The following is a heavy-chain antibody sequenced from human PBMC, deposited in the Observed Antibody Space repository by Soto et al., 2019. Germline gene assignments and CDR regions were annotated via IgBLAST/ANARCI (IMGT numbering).Heavy chain of an antibody. J-gene: IGHJ4*02. CDR1: GFTFISYS. CDR2: ISSSSSTI. Sequence: GGSLRLSCAATGFTFISYSMNWVRQAPGKGLEWVSYISSSSSTIYYADSVKGRFTISRDNAKNSLYLQMNSLRDEDTAVYYCARGLYYYDSRGYWGYWGQGT. D-gene: IGHD3-22*01. CDR3: ARGLYYYDSRGYWGY. V-gene: IGHV3-48*02.